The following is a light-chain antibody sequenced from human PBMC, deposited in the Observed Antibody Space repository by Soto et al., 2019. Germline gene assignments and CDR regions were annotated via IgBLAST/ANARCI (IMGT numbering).Light chain of an antibody. CDR2: GAS. CDR1: QSVSSN. J-gene: IGKJ2*01. Sequence: EMVMTQSPATLSVSPGERATLSCRASQSVSSNLAWYQQKPGQAPRLLIYGASTRATGTPARFSGSGSGAEFTLTISGLQSEDFAVYYCQQYNKWPYTFGQGTNLEIK. V-gene: IGKV3-15*01. CDR3: QQYNKWPYT.